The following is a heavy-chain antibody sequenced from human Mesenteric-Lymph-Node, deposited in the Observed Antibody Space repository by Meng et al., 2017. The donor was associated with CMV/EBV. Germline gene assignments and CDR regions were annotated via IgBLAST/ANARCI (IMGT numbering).Heavy chain of an antibody. J-gene: IGHJ5*02. V-gene: IGHV1-69*04. CDR3: ARVLIAVAGTRWFDP. D-gene: IGHD6-19*01. CDR2: IIPILGIA. Sequence: SARNFSSYAISWVRQAPGQGLEWMGRIIPILGIANYAQQFQGRVTITADKSTSTAYMELSSLRSEDTAVYYCARVLIAVAGTRWFDPWGQGTLVTVSS. CDR1: ARNFSSYA.